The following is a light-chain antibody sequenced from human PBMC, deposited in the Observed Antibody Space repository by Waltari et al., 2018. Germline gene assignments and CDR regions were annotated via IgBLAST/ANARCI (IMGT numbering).Light chain of an antibody. CDR1: SSDVGSFNL. J-gene: IGLJ2*01. V-gene: IGLV2-23*01. CDR3: CSYAGSSIVV. Sequence: QSALTQPASVSGSPGQSITISCTGTSSDVGSFNLVSWYQKHPGKAPKLMIYEGSKRPAGVSKRFSGSKSGNTASLTISGLQAEDEADYYCCSYAGSSIVVFGGGTKLTVL. CDR2: EGS.